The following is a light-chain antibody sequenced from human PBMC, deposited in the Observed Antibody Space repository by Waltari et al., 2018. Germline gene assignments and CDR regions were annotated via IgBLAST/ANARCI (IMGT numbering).Light chain of an antibody. V-gene: IGLV7-43*01. Sequence: QTVVTQAPSLTASPGGTVTLPCASCTGPVTSGHHSICYQQKPGREPRTLIYDTSNTRSWAPARFSGSFLGGKAALTLSGVQPAEEADYYCGRQYGGAQPWVFGGGTKLTVL. CDR3: GRQYGGAQPWV. CDR2: DTS. CDR1: TGPVTSGHH. J-gene: IGLJ3*02.